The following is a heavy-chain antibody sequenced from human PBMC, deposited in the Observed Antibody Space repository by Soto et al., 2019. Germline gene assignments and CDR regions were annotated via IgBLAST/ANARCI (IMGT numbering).Heavy chain of an antibody. D-gene: IGHD3-16*01. CDR3: AREKWGSWSRWLDS. CDR2: INVGNGNT. J-gene: IGHJ5*01. CDR1: GYTYISYS. Sequence: ASVKVSCKASGYTYISYSMHWVRQAPGQRLEWMGWINVGNGNTKYSQNFQGRVTINQDTSASTAYMELSSLTSEDTAVYYCAREKWGSWSRWLDSWGKGPLVIVSS. V-gene: IGHV1-3*01.